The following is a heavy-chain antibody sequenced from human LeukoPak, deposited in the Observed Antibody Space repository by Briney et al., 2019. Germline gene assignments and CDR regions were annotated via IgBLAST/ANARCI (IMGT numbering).Heavy chain of an antibody. CDR3: ARGSAGTPSVWFDP. CDR1: GYTFTSYG. V-gene: IGHV1-18*01. J-gene: IGHJ5*02. D-gene: IGHD6-13*01. Sequence: GASVKVSCKAPGYTFTSYGISWVRQAPGQGLEWMGWISAYNGNTNYAQKLQGRVTMTTDTSTSTAYMELRSLRSDDTAVYYCARGSAGTPSVWFDPWGQGTLVTVSS. CDR2: ISAYNGNT.